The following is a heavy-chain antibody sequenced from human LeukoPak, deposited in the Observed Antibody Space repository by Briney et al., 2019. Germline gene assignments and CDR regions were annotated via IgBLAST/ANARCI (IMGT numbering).Heavy chain of an antibody. CDR2: IWYDGSNK. CDR1: GFTFSSYG. CDR3: AKSQGDYHDAFNI. Sequence: QAGGSLRLSCAASGFTFSSYGMHWVRQAPGKGLEWVAVIWYDGSNKYYADSVKGRFTISRDNSKNTLYLQMNSLRAEDTAVYYCAKSQGDYHDAFNIRGQGTMVTVSS. D-gene: IGHD4-17*01. J-gene: IGHJ3*02. V-gene: IGHV3-33*06.